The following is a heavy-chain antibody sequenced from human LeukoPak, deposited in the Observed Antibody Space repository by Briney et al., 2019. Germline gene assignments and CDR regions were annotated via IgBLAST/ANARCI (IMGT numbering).Heavy chain of an antibody. CDR1: GYSISSGYY. CDR2: IYHSGST. CDR3: ATDFWSGYSINFDY. V-gene: IGHV4-38-2*01. J-gene: IGHJ4*02. D-gene: IGHD3-3*01. Sequence: SETMSLTCAVSGYSISSGYYWGWIRQPPGKGLEWIGSIYHSGSTYYNPSLKSRVTISVDTSKNQFSLKLSSVTAADTAVYYCATDFWSGYSINFDYWGQGTLVTVSS.